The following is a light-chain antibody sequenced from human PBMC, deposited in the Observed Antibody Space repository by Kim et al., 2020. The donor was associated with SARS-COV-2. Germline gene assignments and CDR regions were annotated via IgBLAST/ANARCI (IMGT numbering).Light chain of an antibody. CDR2: GAS. V-gene: IGKV3-20*01. CDR1: QSVSSSY. J-gene: IGKJ2*01. CDR3: QQYGSSLMYT. Sequence: SPWERATLTCRASQSVSSSYLTWYQQKPGQAPSLPIYGASSRATGIPDRFSGSGSGTDFTLTISRLEPEDFAVYYCQQYGSSLMYTFGQGTKLEI.